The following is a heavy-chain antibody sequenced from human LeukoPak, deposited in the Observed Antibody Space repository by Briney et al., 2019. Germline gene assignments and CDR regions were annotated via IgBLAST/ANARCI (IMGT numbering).Heavy chain of an antibody. J-gene: IGHJ4*02. CDR1: GFIFSSYG. CDR3: AKSPSQATVTTVYRY. CDR2: ISYDGSNK. V-gene: IGHV3-30*18. Sequence: RGSLRLSCAASGFIFSSYGMHWVRQAPGKGLEWVAVISYDGSNKYYADSVKGRFTISRDNSKNTLYLQMNSLRAEDTAVYYCAKSPSQATVTTVYRYWGQGTLVTVSS. D-gene: IGHD4-11*01.